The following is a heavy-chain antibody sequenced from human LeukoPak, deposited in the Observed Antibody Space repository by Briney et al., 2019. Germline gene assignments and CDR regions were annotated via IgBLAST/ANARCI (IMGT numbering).Heavy chain of an antibody. CDR1: GYSFTSYW. V-gene: IGHV5-10-1*01. Sequence: GESLKISCQGSGYSFTSYWISWVRQMPGKGLEWMGRIDPSDSYTNYSPSFQGHVTISADKSISTAYLQWSSLKASDTAMYYCARQFLIRQLLMRDAFDIWGQGTMVTVSS. CDR2: IDPSDSYT. D-gene: IGHD2-2*01. CDR3: ARQFLIRQLLMRDAFDI. J-gene: IGHJ3*02.